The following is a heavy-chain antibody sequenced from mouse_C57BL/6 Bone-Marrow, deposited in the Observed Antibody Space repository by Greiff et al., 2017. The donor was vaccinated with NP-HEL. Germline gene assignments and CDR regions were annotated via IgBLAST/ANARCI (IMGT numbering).Heavy chain of an antibody. J-gene: IGHJ1*03. Sequence: EVQLQQSGPELVKPGASVKISCKASGYTFTDYYMNWVKQSHGKSLEWIGDINPNNGGTSYNQKFKGKATLTVDKSSSTAYMELRSLTSEDSAVYYCARDYEGSSYWYFDVWGTGTTVTVSS. D-gene: IGHD1-1*01. CDR2: INPNNGGT. CDR3: ARDYEGSSYWYFDV. CDR1: GYTFTDYY. V-gene: IGHV1-26*01.